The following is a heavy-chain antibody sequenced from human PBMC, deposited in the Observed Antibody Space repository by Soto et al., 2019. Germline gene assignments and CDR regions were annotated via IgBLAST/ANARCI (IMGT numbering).Heavy chain of an antibody. CDR3: AKDLKGYYYFGSGSYDY. Sequence: QVQLQESGPGLVKPSGTLSLTCGVSGDSISSGTWWSWVRQSPGKGLEWIGEIYHSGSTNFNPSLKSRITISVDKSKKQSSLKLNSVTAADTAVYYCAKDLKGYYYFGSGSYDYWGQGTLVTVSS. V-gene: IGHV4-4*02. D-gene: IGHD3-10*01. J-gene: IGHJ4*02. CDR2: IYHSGST. CDR1: GDSISSGTW.